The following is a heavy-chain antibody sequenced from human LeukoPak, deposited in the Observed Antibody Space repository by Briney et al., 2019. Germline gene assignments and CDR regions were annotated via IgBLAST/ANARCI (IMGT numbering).Heavy chain of an antibody. CDR2: IYSGGST. CDR3: AKSLGRGILVIVNAPDY. V-gene: IGHV3-53*01. J-gene: IGHJ4*02. Sequence: GGSLRLSCAASGFTVSSNYMSWVRQAPGKGLEWVSVIYSGGSTYYADSVKGRSTISRDNSKNTLYLQMNSLRAEDTAVYYCAKSLGRGILVIVNAPDYWGQGTLVTVSS. CDR1: GFTVSSNY. D-gene: IGHD3-22*01.